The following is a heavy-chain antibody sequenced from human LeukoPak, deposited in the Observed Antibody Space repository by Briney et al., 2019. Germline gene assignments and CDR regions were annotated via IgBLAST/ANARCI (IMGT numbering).Heavy chain of an antibody. CDR3: AREVTSERGDDAFDI. Sequence: LSLTCAVSGGSISSGGYSWSWVRQAPGKGLEWVSAISGSGGSTYYADSVKGRFTISRDNSKNTLYLQMNSLRAEDTAVYYCAREVTSERGDDAFDIWGQGTMVTVSS. V-gene: IGHV3-23*01. CDR2: ISGSGGST. CDR1: GGSISSGGYS. D-gene: IGHD1-1*01. J-gene: IGHJ3*02.